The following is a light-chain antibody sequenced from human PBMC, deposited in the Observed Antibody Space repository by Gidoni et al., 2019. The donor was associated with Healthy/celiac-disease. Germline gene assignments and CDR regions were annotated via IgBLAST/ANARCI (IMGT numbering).Light chain of an antibody. Sequence: DIQMTQSPSSLSASVGDRVTITYRASQSISSYLNWYQQKPGKAPKRLIYAASSLQSGVPSRFSGSGSGTDFTLTISSLQPEDFATYYCQQSYSTPITFGPGTKVDIK. J-gene: IGKJ3*01. CDR2: AAS. V-gene: IGKV1-39*01. CDR3: QQSYSTPIT. CDR1: QSISSY.